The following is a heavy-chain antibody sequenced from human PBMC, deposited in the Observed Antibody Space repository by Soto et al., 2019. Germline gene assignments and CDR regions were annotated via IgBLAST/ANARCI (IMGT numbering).Heavy chain of an antibody. J-gene: IGHJ4*02. CDR3: ARDLCVSGGSCYLPRVIDY. Sequence: QVQLVESGGGVVQPGRSLRLSCAASGFTFSSYGMHWVRQAPGKGLEWVAGIWYDGSNKYYADSVKGRFTISRDNSKNTLYLHMNSLRAEDTAVYYCARDLCVSGGSCYLPRVIDYWGQGTLVTVSS. D-gene: IGHD2-15*01. CDR1: GFTFSSYG. CDR2: IWYDGSNK. V-gene: IGHV3-33*01.